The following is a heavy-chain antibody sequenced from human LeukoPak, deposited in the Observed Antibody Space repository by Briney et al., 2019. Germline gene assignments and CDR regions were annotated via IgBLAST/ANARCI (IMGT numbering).Heavy chain of an antibody. CDR1: RYTFSGYY. CDR3: ARDRDESGIYYGGPGDYYYYMDV. V-gene: IGHV1-2*02. D-gene: IGHD3-10*01. CDR2: INPNNGGT. Sequence: ASVKVSCKASRYTFSGYYLYWVRQAPGQGLEWMGWINPNNGGTKYAQKFQGRVTMTRDTSTSTAYMEVSSLRSDDTAIYYCARDRDESGIYYGGPGDYYYYMDVWGTGTTVTVSS. J-gene: IGHJ6*03.